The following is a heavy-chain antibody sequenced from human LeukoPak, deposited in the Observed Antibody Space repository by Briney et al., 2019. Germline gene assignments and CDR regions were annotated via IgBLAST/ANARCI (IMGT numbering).Heavy chain of an antibody. J-gene: IGHJ5*02. CDR2: IYPGDSDT. Sequence: GESLKISRKGSGYSFTSYWIGWVRQMPGKGLEWMGIIYPGDSDTRYSPSFQGQVTISADKSISPAYLQWSSLKASDTAMYYCARQLRDGYNLERENWFDPWGQGTLVTVSS. D-gene: IGHD5-24*01. CDR1: GYSFTSYW. V-gene: IGHV5-51*01. CDR3: ARQLRDGYNLERENWFDP.